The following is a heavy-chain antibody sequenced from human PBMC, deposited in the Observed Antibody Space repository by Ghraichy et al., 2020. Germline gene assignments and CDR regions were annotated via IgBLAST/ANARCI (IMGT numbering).Heavy chain of an antibody. V-gene: IGHV4-39*01. Sequence: SIYYSGNTYYSPSVKSRVSISVDTSKNQFSLNLSSVTAADTAVYYCARQRDYTTFHYYYYIDVWGKGTTVTVSS. D-gene: IGHD4-11*01. J-gene: IGHJ6*03. CDR3: ARQRDYTTFHYYYYIDV. CDR2: IYYSGNT.